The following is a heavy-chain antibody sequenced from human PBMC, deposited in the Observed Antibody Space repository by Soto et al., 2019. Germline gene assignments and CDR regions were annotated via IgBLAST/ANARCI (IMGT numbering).Heavy chain of an antibody. CDR3: VRSPSTYYYDTSGYYHNWFDP. CDR2: IYYRGNT. Sequence: SETLSLTCTVSGGSINSGDYYWSWIRQPPWKGLEWIGYIYYRGNTYYNPSLKSRVTISIDTSKNHFSLKLSSVTAADTAVYYCVRSPSTYYYDTSGYYHNWFDPWGQGXLVTVSS. CDR1: GGSINSGDYY. V-gene: IGHV4-30-4*01. J-gene: IGHJ5*02. D-gene: IGHD3-22*01.